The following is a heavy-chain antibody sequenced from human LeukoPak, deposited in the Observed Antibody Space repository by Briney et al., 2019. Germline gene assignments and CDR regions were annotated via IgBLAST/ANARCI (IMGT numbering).Heavy chain of an antibody. V-gene: IGHV3-11*01. CDR3: AKGSRFGELPFDY. CDR1: GFTFSDYY. Sequence: GGSLRLSCAASGFTFSDYYMSWIRQAPGKGLEWVSYISSSGSTIYYADSVKGRFTISRDNAKNSLYLQMNSLRAEDTAVYYCAKGSRFGELPFDYWGQGTLVTVSS. CDR2: ISSSGSTI. D-gene: IGHD3-10*01. J-gene: IGHJ4*02.